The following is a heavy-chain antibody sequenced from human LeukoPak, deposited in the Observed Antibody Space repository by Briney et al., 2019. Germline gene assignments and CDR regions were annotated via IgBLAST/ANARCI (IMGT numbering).Heavy chain of an antibody. CDR1: GDSVSNGNYY. CDR2: IYYTGKT. J-gene: IGHJ4*02. D-gene: IGHD2-15*01. Sequence: SETLSLTCTVSGDSVSNGNYYWSWLRQPPGKALEWIGYIYYTGKTYYNPSLEGRVTILVDTSRNHFSVKLSSVTAADTAVYYCAREAEGYCSGGSCYHQEFDYWGQGTLVTVSS. V-gene: IGHV4-61*03. CDR3: AREAEGYCSGGSCYHQEFDY.